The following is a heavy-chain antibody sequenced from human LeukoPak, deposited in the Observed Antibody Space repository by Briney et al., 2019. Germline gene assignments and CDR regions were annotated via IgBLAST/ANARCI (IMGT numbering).Heavy chain of an antibody. V-gene: IGHV4-4*07. CDR1: GGSISSYY. J-gene: IGHJ4*02. CDR3: ARVAYSSSWYYFDY. D-gene: IGHD6-13*01. Sequence: SETLSLTCTVSGGSISSYYWSWIRQPAGKGLEWIGRIYTSESTNYNPSLKSRVTMSVDTSKNQFSLKLSSVTAADTAVYYCARVAYSSSWYYFDYWGQGSLVTVPS. CDR2: IYTSEST.